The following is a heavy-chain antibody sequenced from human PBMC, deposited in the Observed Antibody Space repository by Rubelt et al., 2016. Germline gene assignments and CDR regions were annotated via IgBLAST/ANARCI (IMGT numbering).Heavy chain of an antibody. D-gene: IGHD6-19*01. Sequence: QVQLQESGPGLVKPSETLSITCTVSGGSINSYYWSWIRQPPGQGLEWIGHIYYSGSTNYNPSLKSRVTISVDTSKNQFSLKLNSVTAADTAVYYCARSGKQWDALDYWGQGTLVTVSS. J-gene: IGHJ4*02. CDR1: GGSINSYY. V-gene: IGHV4-59*08. CDR3: ARSGKQWDALDY. CDR2: IYYSGST.